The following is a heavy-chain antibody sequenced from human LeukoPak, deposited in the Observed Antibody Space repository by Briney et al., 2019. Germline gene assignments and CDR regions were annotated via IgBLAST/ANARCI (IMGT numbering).Heavy chain of an antibody. CDR2: ISGSGGST. CDR3: ARHLYGGDY. J-gene: IGHJ4*02. V-gene: IGHV3-23*01. Sequence: GGALRLSCAASGFTFSIQALSWVRQAPGKGLEWVSAISGSGGSTFYADSVKGRFTVSRDNSKNTLYLQMNSLRAEDTAVYYCARHLYGGDYWGQGTLVTVSS. D-gene: IGHD4-17*01. CDR1: GFTFSIQA.